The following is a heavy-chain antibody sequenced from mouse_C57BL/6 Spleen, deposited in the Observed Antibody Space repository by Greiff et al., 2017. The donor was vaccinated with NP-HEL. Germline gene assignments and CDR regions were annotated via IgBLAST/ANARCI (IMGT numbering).Heavy chain of an antibody. V-gene: IGHV1-18*01. CDR1: GYTFTDYN. CDR2: INPNNGGT. CDR3: ASYYYGSDWYFDV. J-gene: IGHJ1*03. Sequence: EVQLQQSGPELVKPGASVKIPCKASGYTFTDYNMDWVKQSHGKSLEWIGDINPNNGGTIYNQKFKGKATLTVDKSSSTAYMELRSLTSEDTAVYYCASYYYGSDWYFDVWGTGTTVTVSS. D-gene: IGHD1-1*01.